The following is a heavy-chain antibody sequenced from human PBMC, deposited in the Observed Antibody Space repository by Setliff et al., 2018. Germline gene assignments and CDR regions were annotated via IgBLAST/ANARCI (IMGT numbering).Heavy chain of an antibody. CDR1: GGSISSYY. V-gene: IGHV4-4*07. J-gene: IGHJ6*03. CDR2: IYTGGSA. D-gene: IGHD6-19*01. CDR3: AREQWLDPPGYYYMDV. Sequence: SETLSLTCTVSGGSISSYYWSWIRQPAGKGLEWIGHIYTGGSANYNPSLKSRVTMSIDTSKNQFSLKLNSVTAADMAEYYCAREQWLDPPGYYYMDVWAKGTTVTVSS.